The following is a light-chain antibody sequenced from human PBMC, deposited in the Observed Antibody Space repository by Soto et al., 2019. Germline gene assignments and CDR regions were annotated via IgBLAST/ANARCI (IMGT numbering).Light chain of an antibody. CDR3: KQYGSSPFT. J-gene: IGKJ3*01. Sequence: EIVLTQSPGTLSLSPGERATLSCRASQSVSSSYLAWYQQKPGQAPRLLIYGASSRATGIPDRFSGSGSGTDFTLTISRLEPEDFAVYYCKQYGSSPFTFGPGT. CDR2: GAS. V-gene: IGKV3-20*01. CDR1: QSVSSSY.